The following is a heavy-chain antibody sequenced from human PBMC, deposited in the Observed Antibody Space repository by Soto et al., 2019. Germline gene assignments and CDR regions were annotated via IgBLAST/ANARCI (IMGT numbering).Heavy chain of an antibody. D-gene: IGHD3-10*01. CDR3: AREYGSGRRYFDY. CDR2: IWYDGSNK. CDR1: GFTFSSYG. J-gene: IGHJ4*02. V-gene: IGHV3-33*01. Sequence: GGSLRLSCAASGFTFSSYGMHWVRQAPGKGLEWVAVIWYDGSNKYYADSVKGRFTISRDNSKNTLYLQMNSLRAEDTAVYYCAREYGSGRRYFDYWGQGTLVTVSS.